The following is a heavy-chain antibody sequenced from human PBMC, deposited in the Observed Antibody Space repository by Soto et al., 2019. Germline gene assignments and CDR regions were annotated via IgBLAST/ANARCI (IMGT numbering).Heavy chain of an antibody. J-gene: IGHJ5*02. Sequence: GGSLRLSCAAPGFTFCRNWMSWVRQAPGKGLEWVANIKQDGTEKYYVDSVKGRFTISRDNAKNSLYLQMNSLRAEDTAVYYCAREIVGAQIQHPIHNWLDPWGQGTLVTVSS. CDR1: GFTFCRNW. CDR3: AREIVGAQIQHPIHNWLDP. CDR2: IKQDGTEK. V-gene: IGHV3-7*01. D-gene: IGHD1-26*01.